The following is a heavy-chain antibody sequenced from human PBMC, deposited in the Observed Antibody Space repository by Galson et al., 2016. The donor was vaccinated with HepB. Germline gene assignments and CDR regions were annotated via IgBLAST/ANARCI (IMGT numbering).Heavy chain of an antibody. V-gene: IGHV1-69*13. D-gene: IGHD3-22*01. CDR2: IIPLFPTA. CDR3: ARVGDPYYYDSSGYIHEYLQY. CDR1: GGSFTRYA. J-gene: IGHJ1*01. Sequence: SVKVSCKASGGSFTRYAINWVRQAPGEGLEWMGGIIPLFPTANYAQKFQGRVTITADESTNTVYLELSSLRSEDTAVYYCARVGDPYYYDSSGYIHEYLQYWVQGTLVTVSS.